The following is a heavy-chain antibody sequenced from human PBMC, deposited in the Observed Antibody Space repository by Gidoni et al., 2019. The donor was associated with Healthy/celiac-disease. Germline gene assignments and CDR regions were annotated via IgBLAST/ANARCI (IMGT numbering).Heavy chain of an antibody. CDR1: GGTFSSYA. CDR3: AWYGSGSRYFDL. D-gene: IGHD3-10*01. J-gene: IGHJ2*01. Sequence: QVQMVQSGAEVQQPGYSVKVSCKAYGGTFSSYAISWVRQAPGQGLEWMGGSIPIFGTANYAQKFQGRVTITADKSTSTAYMELSSLRSEDTAVYYCAWYGSGSRYFDLWGRGTLVTVSS. V-gene: IGHV1-69*06. CDR2: SIPIFGTA.